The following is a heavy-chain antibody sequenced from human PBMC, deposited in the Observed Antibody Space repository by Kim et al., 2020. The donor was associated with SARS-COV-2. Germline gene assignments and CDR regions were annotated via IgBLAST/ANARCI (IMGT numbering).Heavy chain of an antibody. J-gene: IGHJ4*02. D-gene: IGHD1-7*01. CDR2: IDTDRSET. CDR1: GITLTGYW. Sequence: GGSLRLSCAASGITLTGYWMHWVRQGAGKGLEWVARIDTDRSETFYADSVEGRFTISRDNAKKMVYLEMNSLRLEDTAVYYCVRDRRTWYCDQGTLVTV. V-gene: IGHV3-74*01. CDR3: VRDRRTWY.